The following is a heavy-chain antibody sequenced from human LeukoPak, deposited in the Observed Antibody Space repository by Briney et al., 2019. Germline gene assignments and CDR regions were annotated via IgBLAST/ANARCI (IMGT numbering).Heavy chain of an antibody. J-gene: IGHJ4*02. CDR1: GYTFTGYY. V-gene: IGHV1-2*02. Sequence: ASVTVSSKASGYTFTGYYMHWVRPAPGQGLEWMGWINPNSGGTNYAQKFQGRVTMTRDASISTAYMELSRLRSDDTAVYYCARDLKLLWFGESRGPFDYWGQGTLVTVSS. CDR2: INPNSGGT. D-gene: IGHD3-10*01. CDR3: ARDLKLLWFGESRGPFDY.